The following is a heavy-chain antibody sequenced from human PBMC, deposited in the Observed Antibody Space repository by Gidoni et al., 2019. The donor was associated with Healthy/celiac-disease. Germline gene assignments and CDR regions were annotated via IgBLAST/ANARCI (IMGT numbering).Heavy chain of an antibody. V-gene: IGHV3-48*03. CDR1: GFTFSSYE. CDR2: ISSSGSTI. Sequence: EVQLVESGGGLVQPGGSLRLSCAASGFTFSSYEVNWVRQAPGTGLEWVSYISSSGSTIYYADSVKGRFTISRDNAKNSLYLQMNSLRAEDTAVYYCARGLNDGYNYYYFDYWGQGTLVTVS. D-gene: IGHD5-12*01. CDR3: ARGLNDGYNYYYFDY. J-gene: IGHJ4*02.